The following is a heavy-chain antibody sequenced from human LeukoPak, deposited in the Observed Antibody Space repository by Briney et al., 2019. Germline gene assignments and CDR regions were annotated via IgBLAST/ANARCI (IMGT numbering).Heavy chain of an antibody. V-gene: IGHV1-69*13. CDR2: IIPIFGTA. D-gene: IGHD3-10*01. Sequence: GASVKVSCKASGGTFSSYAISWVRQAPGQGLEWMGGIIPIFGTANYAQKFQGRVTITADESTSTAYMELSSLRSEDTAVYHCARATYGSGSYYIYAFDIWGQGTMVTVSS. CDR1: GGTFSSYA. J-gene: IGHJ3*02. CDR3: ARATYGSGSYYIYAFDI.